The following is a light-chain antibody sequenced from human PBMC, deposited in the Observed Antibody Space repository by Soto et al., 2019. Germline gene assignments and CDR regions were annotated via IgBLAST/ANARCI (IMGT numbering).Light chain of an antibody. CDR1: QSVSSY. CDR3: QQRSNWPST. J-gene: IGKJ4*01. CDR2: DAS. V-gene: IGKV3-11*01. Sequence: EIVLTQSLATLSLSPGERATLSCRASQSVSSYLAWYQQRPGQAPRLLIYDASSRATGIPARFSGSGSGTDFTLTITSLEPEDSAVYYCQQRSNWPSTFGGGTKVEI.